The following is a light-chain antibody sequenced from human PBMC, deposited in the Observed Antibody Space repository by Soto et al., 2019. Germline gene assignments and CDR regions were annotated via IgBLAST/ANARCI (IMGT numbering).Light chain of an antibody. CDR1: QSVSSN. Sequence: EIVMTQSPATLSVSPGERATLSCRASQSVSSNLAWYQQKPGQAPRLLIYGASTRATGIPARLSGSGSGTELTLTISSLRSEDFAVYYCQQYNNWPRTFGQGPKVEI. V-gene: IGKV3-15*01. J-gene: IGKJ1*01. CDR2: GAS. CDR3: QQYNNWPRT.